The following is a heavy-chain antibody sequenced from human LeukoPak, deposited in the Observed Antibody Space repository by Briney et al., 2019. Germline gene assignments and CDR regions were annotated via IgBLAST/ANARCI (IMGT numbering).Heavy chain of an antibody. D-gene: IGHD3-3*01. CDR1: GYTFTGYY. Sequence: ASVKVSCKASGYTFTGYYMHWVRQAPGQGLEWMGWINPNSGGTNYAQKFQGRVTMTRDTSISTAYMELSRLRSDDTVVYYCARGFPLTYYDFWSGIDYWGQGTLVTVSS. CDR3: ARGFPLTYYDFWSGIDY. J-gene: IGHJ4*02. CDR2: INPNSGGT. V-gene: IGHV1-2*02.